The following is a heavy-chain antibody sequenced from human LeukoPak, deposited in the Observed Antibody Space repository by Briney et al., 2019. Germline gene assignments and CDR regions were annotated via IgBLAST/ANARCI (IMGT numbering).Heavy chain of an antibody. CDR3: ARVRSGGSCYWDY. CDR2: IYYSGST. CDR1: GGSISSGGYY. Sequence: SQTLSLTCTVSGGSISSGGYYWSWIRQHPGKGLEWIGYIYYSGSTYYNPSLKSRVTISVDTSKNQFSLKLSSVTAADTAVYYCARVRSGGSCYWDYWGQGTPVTVSS. J-gene: IGHJ4*02. V-gene: IGHV4-31*03. D-gene: IGHD2-15*01.